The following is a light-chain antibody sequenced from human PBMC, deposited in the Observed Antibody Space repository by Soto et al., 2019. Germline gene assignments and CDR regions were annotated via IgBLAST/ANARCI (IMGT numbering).Light chain of an antibody. CDR1: QHISSW. Sequence: DIQMTQSPSTLSASVGDRVTITCRASQHISSWLAWYQQKPGKAPKLLIYDASSLASGVPSRFSGSGSGTEFTLTISSLQPDDFASFYCQEYNSYTWTFGQGTKVDIK. CDR2: DAS. J-gene: IGKJ1*01. CDR3: QEYNSYTWT. V-gene: IGKV1-5*01.